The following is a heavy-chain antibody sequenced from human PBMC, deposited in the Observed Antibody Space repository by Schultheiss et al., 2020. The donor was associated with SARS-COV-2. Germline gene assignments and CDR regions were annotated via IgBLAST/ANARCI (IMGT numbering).Heavy chain of an antibody. CDR3: ARLRFLGGHTYAKTLQSYYYYMDV. CDR2: INHSGST. D-gene: IGHD3-3*01. V-gene: IGHV4-34*01. CDR1: GGSFSGYY. J-gene: IGHJ6*03. Sequence: SETLSLTCAVYGGSFSGYYWSWIRQPPGKGLEWIGEINHSGSTNYNPSLKSRVTISVDTSKNQFSLKLSSVTAADTAVYYCARLRFLGGHTYAKTLQSYYYYMDVWGKGTTVTVSS.